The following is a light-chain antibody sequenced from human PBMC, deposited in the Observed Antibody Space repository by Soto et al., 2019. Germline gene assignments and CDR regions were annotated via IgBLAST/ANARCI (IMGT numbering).Light chain of an antibody. Sequence: DIQMTQSPASVPASAGDRVTITCRASQGIRSRLAWYQQKPCKAPKLLIFAASSLQSGVPSRFSGGGSGTAFSLTVSSLQPEDVATYYYQQTDSCPLSFGGGTKV. CDR2: AAS. J-gene: IGKJ4*01. V-gene: IGKV1D-12*01. CDR1: QGIRSR. CDR3: QQTDSCPLS.